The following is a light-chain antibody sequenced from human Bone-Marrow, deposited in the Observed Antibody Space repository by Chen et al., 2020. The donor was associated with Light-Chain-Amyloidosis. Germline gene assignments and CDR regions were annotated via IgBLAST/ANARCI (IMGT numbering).Light chain of an antibody. J-gene: IGLJ1*01. CDR2: EVT. CDR3: SSYTITNTLV. Sequence: QSALTQPASVSGSPGQSFTISCTGTSSDVGGDNHVPWYQQHPDKAPKLMIYEVTNRPSWVPDRFYGSKSDNTASLTISGLQTEDEADYFCSSYTITNTLVFGSGTRVTVL. V-gene: IGLV2-14*01. CDR1: SSDVGGDNH.